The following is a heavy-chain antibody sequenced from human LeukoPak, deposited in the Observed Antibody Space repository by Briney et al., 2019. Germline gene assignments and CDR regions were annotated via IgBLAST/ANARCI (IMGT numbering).Heavy chain of an antibody. CDR2: ISSSSSTI. CDR1: GFTSSSYA. V-gene: IGHV3-48*04. Sequence: GGSLRPSCAAAGFTSSSYATNWVRQAPGKGLEWVSYISSSSSTIYYADSVKGRFTISRDNAKNSLYLQMNSLRAEDTAVYYCARDERGRYSSSWFNWLDPWGQGTLVTVSS. J-gene: IGHJ5*02. D-gene: IGHD6-13*01. CDR3: ARDERGRYSSSWFNWLDP.